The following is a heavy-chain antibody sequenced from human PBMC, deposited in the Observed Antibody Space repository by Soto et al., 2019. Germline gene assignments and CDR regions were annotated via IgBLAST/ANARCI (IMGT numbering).Heavy chain of an antibody. J-gene: IGHJ4*02. CDR1: GFTFSSFC. Sequence: GGSLRLSCAGSGFTFSSFCMSWVRQAPGKGLEWVSYISSSSTYTNYADSVKGRFTISRDNAKNSLFLQMSSLRVEDTAVYYCARAVDSGDLSLGYWGQGTLVTVSS. CDR2: ISSSSTYT. V-gene: IGHV3-21*05. D-gene: IGHD3-16*02. CDR3: ARAVDSGDLSLGY.